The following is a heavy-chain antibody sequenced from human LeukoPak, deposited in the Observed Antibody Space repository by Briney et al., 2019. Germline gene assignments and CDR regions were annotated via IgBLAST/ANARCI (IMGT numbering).Heavy chain of an antibody. D-gene: IGHD6-13*01. CDR3: ARGIDSSSWYAGY. CDR2: INPNSGGT. V-gene: IGHV1-2*06. Sequence: ASVKVPCKASGYTFTGYYIHWVRQAPGQGLEWMGRINPNSGGTNYAQKFQGRVTMTRDTSISTAYMELSRLRSDDTAVYFCARGIDSSSWYAGYWGQGTLVTVSS. CDR1: GYTFTGYY. J-gene: IGHJ4*02.